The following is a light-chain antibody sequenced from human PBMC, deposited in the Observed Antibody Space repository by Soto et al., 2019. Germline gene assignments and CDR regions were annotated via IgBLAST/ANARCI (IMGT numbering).Light chain of an antibody. CDR3: QTWGTGSAIVV. CDR2: VNSGGSH. V-gene: IGLV4-69*01. Sequence: QSVLTQSPSASASLGASVKLTCTLSSGHSNYAIAWHQQQPEKGPRYLMKVNSGGSHIKGDGIPDRFSGSNSGAERYLFISSLQSEDEADYYCQTWGTGSAIVVFGGGTQLTVL. J-gene: IGLJ7*01. CDR1: SGHSNYA.